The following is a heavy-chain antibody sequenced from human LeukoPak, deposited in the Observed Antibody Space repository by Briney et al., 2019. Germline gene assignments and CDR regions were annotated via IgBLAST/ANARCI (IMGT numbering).Heavy chain of an antibody. CDR2: IYYSGST. D-gene: IGHD3-10*01. CDR1: GGSISSGGYY. CDR3: ARLRLWFGPPEAFDI. V-gene: IGHV4-61*08. J-gene: IGHJ3*02. Sequence: PSQTLSLTCTVSGGSISSGGYYWSWIRQHPGKGLEWIGYIYYSGSTNYNPSLKSRVTISVDTSKNQFSLKLSSVTAADTAVYYCARLRLWFGPPEAFDIWGQGTMVTVSS.